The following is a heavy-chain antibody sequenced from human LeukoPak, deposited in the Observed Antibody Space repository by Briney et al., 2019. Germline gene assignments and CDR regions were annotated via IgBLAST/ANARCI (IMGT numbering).Heavy chain of an antibody. CDR3: ACMVAGGAFDI. Sequence: GGSLRLSCAASGFTVSSNYMSWVRQAPGKGLEWVSVIYSGGSTYHADSVKGRFTISRDNPKNRLYLQMNSLRDEDTAVYFCACMVAGGAFDIWGQGTMVTVSS. V-gene: IGHV3-66*01. J-gene: IGHJ3*02. CDR2: IYSGGST. D-gene: IGHD4/OR15-4a*01. CDR1: GFTVSSNY.